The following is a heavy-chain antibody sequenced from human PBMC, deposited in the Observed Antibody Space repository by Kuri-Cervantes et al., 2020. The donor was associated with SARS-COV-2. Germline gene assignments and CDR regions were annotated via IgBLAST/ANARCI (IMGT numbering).Heavy chain of an antibody. D-gene: IGHD3-10*01. CDR3: AKDGAPYYYGSGSLFGMDV. CDR1: GFTFSSYA. J-gene: IGHJ6*02. V-gene: IGHV3-23*01. Sequence: GESLKISCAASGFTFSSYAMSWVRQAPGKGLEWVSAISGSGGSTYYADSVKGRFTISRGNSKNTLYLQMNSLRAEDTAVYYCAKDGAPYYYGSGSLFGMDVWGQGTTVTVSS. CDR2: ISGSGGST.